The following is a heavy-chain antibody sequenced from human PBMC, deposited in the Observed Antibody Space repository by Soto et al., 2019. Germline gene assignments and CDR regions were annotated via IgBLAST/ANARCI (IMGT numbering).Heavy chain of an antibody. J-gene: IGHJ4*02. CDR1: GFTFSSYA. Sequence: GGSLRLSCAASGFTFSSYAMHWVRQAPGKGLEWVAVISYDGSNKYYADSVKGRFTISRDNSKNTLYLQMNSLRSDDTAVYYCARDSPPPREWGQGTLVTVSS. CDR2: ISYDGSNK. CDR3: ARDSPPPRE. V-gene: IGHV3-30-3*01.